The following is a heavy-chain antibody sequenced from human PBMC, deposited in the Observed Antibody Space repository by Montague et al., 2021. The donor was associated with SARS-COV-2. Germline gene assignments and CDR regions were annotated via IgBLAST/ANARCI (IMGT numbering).Heavy chain of an antibody. CDR3: ARESLHLTGYYNDYFDY. CDR2: IYTSGST. Sequence: TLSLTCTVSGASISSGSYYWNWIRQPAGKGLEWIGRIYTSGSTNYXPSLKSRVTISVDTSKNQFSLKLSSVTAADTAVYYCARESLHLTGYYNDYFDYGGQGTLVTVSS. J-gene: IGHJ4*02. V-gene: IGHV4-61*02. CDR1: GASISSGSYY. D-gene: IGHD3-9*01.